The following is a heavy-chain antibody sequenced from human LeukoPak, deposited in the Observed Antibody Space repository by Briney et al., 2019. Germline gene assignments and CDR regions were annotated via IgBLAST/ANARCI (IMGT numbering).Heavy chain of an antibody. CDR1: GGSISSSSYY. CDR2: IYYSGST. V-gene: IGHV4-39*01. D-gene: IGHD3-22*01. Sequence: PSETLSLTCTVSGGSISSSSYYWGWIRQPPGKGLEWIGSIYYSGSTYYNPSLKSRVTISVDTSKNQFSLKLSSVTAADTAVYYCARTPRYYYDSSGRNDYWGQGTLVTVSS. J-gene: IGHJ4*02. CDR3: ARTPRYYYDSSGRNDY.